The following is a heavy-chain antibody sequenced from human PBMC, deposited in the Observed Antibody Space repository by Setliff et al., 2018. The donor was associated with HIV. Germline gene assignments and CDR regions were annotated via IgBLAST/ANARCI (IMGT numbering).Heavy chain of an antibody. J-gene: IGHJ4*02. CDR1: GGSISSSSYY. CDR2: IYYSGST. Sequence: SETLSLTCTVSGGSISSSSYYWGWIRQPPGKGLEWIGSIYYSGSTYYNPSLKSRVTMSVDTSKNQFSLKLRSVTAADTAVYFCARSDAGLGYWGQGTLVTVSS. D-gene: IGHD3-10*01. V-gene: IGHV4-39*01. CDR3: ARSDAGLGY.